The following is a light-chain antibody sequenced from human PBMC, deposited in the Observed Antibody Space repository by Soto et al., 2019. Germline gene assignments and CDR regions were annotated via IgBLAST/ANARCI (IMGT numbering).Light chain of an antibody. J-gene: IGLJ1*01. CDR1: SSDVGSGNV. CDR2: EAF. Sequence: QSVLTQPASVSGSPGQSITISCTGTSSDVGSGNVVSWYQHYPGKAPQLMIYEAFKRPSGVSSRVSGSKSGNTASLTISGLQAEDEAEYYCCSHAGRNTYVFGTGTKLTVL. CDR3: CSHAGRNTYV. V-gene: IGLV2-23*01.